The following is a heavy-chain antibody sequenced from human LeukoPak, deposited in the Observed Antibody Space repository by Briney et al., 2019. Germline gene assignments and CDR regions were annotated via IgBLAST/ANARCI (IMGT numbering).Heavy chain of an antibody. CDR3: ANPSRPYDFWSGPLDY. D-gene: IGHD3-3*01. J-gene: IGHJ4*02. CDR1: GFTFSSYA. CDR2: ISGSGGST. V-gene: IGHV3-23*01. Sequence: GGSLRLSCAASGFTFSSYAMSWVRQAPGKGLEWVSAISGSGGSTYYADSVKGRFTISRDNSKNTLYLQMNSLRAEDTAVYYCANPSRPYDFWSGPLDYWGQGTLVTVSS.